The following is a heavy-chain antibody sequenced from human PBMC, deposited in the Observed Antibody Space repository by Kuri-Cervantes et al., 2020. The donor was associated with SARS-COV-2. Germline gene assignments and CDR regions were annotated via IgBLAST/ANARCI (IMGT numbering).Heavy chain of an antibody. J-gene: IGHJ4*02. D-gene: IGHD1-26*01. CDR2: IYHSGST. V-gene: IGHV4-38-2*01. Sequence: SETLSLTCAVSGYSISSGYYWGWIRQPPGKGLEWIVSIYHSGSTYYNPSLKSRVTISVDTSKNQFSLKLSSVTAADTAVYFCARGRGERVFDYWGQGTLVTVSS. CDR1: GYSISSGYY. CDR3: ARGRGERVFDY.